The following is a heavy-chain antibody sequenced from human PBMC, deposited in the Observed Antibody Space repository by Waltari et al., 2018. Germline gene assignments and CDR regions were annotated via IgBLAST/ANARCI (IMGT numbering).Heavy chain of an antibody. CDR2: FDPEYGET. D-gene: IGHD1-26*01. V-gene: IGHV1-24*01. CDR1: GYTLTELS. CDR3: ATVPGRELLRNWYFDL. Sequence: QVQLVQSGAEVKKPGASVKVSCKVSGYTLTELSMHWVRQAPGKGLEWMGGFDPEYGETIYAQKFKGRVTMTDDTSTDTAYMELSSLRSEDTAVYYCATVPGRELLRNWYFDLWGRGTLVTVSS. J-gene: IGHJ2*01.